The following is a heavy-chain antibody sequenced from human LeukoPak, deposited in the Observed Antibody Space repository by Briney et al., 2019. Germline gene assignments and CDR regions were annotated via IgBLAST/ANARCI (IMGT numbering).Heavy chain of an antibody. Sequence: SETLSLTCTVSGGSISSYYWSWIRQPPGKGLEWIGYIDYSGTTTYNPSLNSGVTISVDTSKNQFSLKLRSVTAADTAVYYCARASSGWYGLFDYWGQGTLVTVSS. CDR2: IDYSGTT. D-gene: IGHD6-19*01. V-gene: IGHV4-59*12. CDR3: ARASSGWYGLFDY. CDR1: GGSISSYY. J-gene: IGHJ4*02.